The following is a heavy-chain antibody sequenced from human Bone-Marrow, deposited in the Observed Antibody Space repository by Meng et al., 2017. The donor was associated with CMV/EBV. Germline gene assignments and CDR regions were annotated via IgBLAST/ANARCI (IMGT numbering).Heavy chain of an antibody. J-gene: IGHJ4*02. CDR2: IYYSGST. CDR3: ASSRGYSNYLTDY. Sequence: SETLSLTCTVSGGSISSSSYYWGWIRQPPGKGLEWIGSIYYSGSTYYNPSLKSRVTISVDTSKNQFSLKLSSVTAADTAVYYCASSRGYSNYLTDYWGQGTLVTVSS. V-gene: IGHV4-39*07. D-gene: IGHD4-11*01. CDR1: GGSISSSSYY.